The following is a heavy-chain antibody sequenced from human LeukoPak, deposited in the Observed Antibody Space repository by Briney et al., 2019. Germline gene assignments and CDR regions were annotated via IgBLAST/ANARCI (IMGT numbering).Heavy chain of an antibody. Sequence: GESLKISCKGSGYIFTSYWIGWVRQMPGKGLEWMGIIYPGDSETRYSPSFQGQVTISADKSISTAYLQWSSLKASDTAMYYCARRLVTELRDYFDYWGQGTLVTVSS. CDR2: IYPGDSET. V-gene: IGHV5-51*01. CDR1: GYIFTSYW. D-gene: IGHD1-7*01. CDR3: ARRLVTELRDYFDY. J-gene: IGHJ4*02.